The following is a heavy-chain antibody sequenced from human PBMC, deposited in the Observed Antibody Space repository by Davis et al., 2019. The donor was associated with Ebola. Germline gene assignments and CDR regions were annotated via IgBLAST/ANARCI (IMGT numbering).Heavy chain of an antibody. Sequence: PSETLSLTCAVSGGSISSSNWWRWVRQPPGKGLEWIGEIYHSGSTNYNPSLKSRVTISVDTSKNQFSLKLSSVTAADTAVYYCARGPHFDWLLSRWFDPWGQGTLVTVSS. J-gene: IGHJ5*02. CDR2: IYHSGST. V-gene: IGHV4-4*02. D-gene: IGHD3-9*01. CDR1: GGSISSSNW. CDR3: ARGPHFDWLLSRWFDP.